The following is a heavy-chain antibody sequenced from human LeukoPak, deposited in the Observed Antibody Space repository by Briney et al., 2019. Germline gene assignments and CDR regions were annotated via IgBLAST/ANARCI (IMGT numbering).Heavy chain of an antibody. CDR2: ISSSGSTI. Sequence: GGSLRLSCAASGFTFSSYEMNWVRQAPGKGLEWVSYISSSGSTIYYTDSVKGRFTISRDNARNSLYLQMNSLRAEDTAVYYCARGTMFPYYFDYWGQGTLVTVSS. D-gene: IGHD3-10*02. V-gene: IGHV3-48*03. CDR1: GFTFSSYE. J-gene: IGHJ4*02. CDR3: ARGTMFPYYFDY.